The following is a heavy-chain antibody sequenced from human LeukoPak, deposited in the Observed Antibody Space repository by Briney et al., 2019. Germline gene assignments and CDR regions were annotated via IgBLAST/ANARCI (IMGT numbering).Heavy chain of an antibody. V-gene: IGHV5-51*01. Sequence: GESLKISCKGSGYSFTSYWIGWVRQMPGKGLEWMGIIYPGDSDTRYSPSFQGQVTISADKSISTAYLQRSSLKASDTAMYYCAREDYDYVWGSYRYTGLDYWGQGTLVTVSS. CDR2: IYPGDSDT. CDR3: AREDYDYVWGSYRYTGLDY. J-gene: IGHJ4*02. CDR1: GYSFTSYW. D-gene: IGHD3-16*02.